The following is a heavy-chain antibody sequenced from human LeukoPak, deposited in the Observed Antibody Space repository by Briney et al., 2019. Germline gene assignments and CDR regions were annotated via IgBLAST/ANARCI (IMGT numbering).Heavy chain of an antibody. D-gene: IGHD4-11*01. V-gene: IGHV4-34*01. CDR2: INHSGST. J-gene: IGHJ6*03. Sequence: SETLSLTCAVYGGSFSGYYWSWIRQPPGKGLEWIGEINHSGSTNYNPSLKSRVTISVDTSKNQFSLKLSSVTAADTAVYYCARGPGYSNYGLYYMDVWGKGTTATVSS. CDR3: ARGPGYSNYGLYYMDV. CDR1: GGSFSGYY.